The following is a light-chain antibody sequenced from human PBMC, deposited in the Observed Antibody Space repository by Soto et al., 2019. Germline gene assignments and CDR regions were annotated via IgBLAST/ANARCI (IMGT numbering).Light chain of an antibody. Sequence: EIVLTQSPGTLSLSPGERATLSCRASQSVSSSYLAWYQQKLGQAPRLLIYGASSRATGIPDRFSGSGSGTDFTLTISRLEPEDFAVYYCQQYGSSQGYTFGQGTKLEIK. V-gene: IGKV3-20*01. J-gene: IGKJ2*01. CDR3: QQYGSSQGYT. CDR2: GAS. CDR1: QSVSSSY.